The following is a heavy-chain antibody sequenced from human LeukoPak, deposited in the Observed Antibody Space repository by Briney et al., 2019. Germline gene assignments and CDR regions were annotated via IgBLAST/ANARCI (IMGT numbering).Heavy chain of an antibody. V-gene: IGHV3-23*01. CDR3: ARDASSGYYLNWFDP. CDR2: IGGSGGST. J-gene: IGHJ5*02. D-gene: IGHD3-22*01. CDR1: GFTFSNYA. Sequence: GGSLRLSCAASGFTFSNYAMSWVRQAPGKGLEWVSGIGGSGGSTNYADSVKGRFTISRDNAKNSLYLQMNSLRDEDTAVYYCARDASSGYYLNWFDPWGQGTLVTVSS.